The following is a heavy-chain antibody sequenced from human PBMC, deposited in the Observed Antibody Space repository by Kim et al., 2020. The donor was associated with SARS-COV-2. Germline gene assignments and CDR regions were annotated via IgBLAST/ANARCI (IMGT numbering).Heavy chain of an antibody. Sequence: SETLSLTCAVSGGSISSSNWWSLVRQPPGKGLEWIGEISNIGSTNYNPSLKSRVTLSVDKSKNQCSLKLSSVTAADTAVYYCAGRHPIAYFDYWGQGTLVTVSS. D-gene: IGHD2-21*01. J-gene: IGHJ4*02. CDR1: GGSISSSNW. CDR3: AGRHPIAYFDY. V-gene: IGHV4-4*02. CDR2: ISNIGST.